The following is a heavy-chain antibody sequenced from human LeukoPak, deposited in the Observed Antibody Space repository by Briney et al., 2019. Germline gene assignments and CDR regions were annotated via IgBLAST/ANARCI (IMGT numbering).Heavy chain of an antibody. CDR1: GGSFSGYY. CDR3: ARGKPYSSSWYFTPLRIKNWFDP. J-gene: IGHJ5*02. Sequence: PSETLSLTCAVYGGSFSGYYWSWIRQPPGKGLEWIGEINHSGSTNYNPSLKSRVTISVDTSKNQFSLKLSSVTAADTAVYYCARGKPYSSSWYFTPLRIKNWFDPWGQGTLVTVSS. D-gene: IGHD6-13*01. CDR2: INHSGST. V-gene: IGHV4-34*01.